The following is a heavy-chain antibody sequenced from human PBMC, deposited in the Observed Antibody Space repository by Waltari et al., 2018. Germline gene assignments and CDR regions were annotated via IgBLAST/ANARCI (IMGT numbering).Heavy chain of an antibody. Sequence: QVQLQESGPGLVKPSQILSLICTVSGASISNSNYYWTWIRQHPGKGLEWIGYIYYNGNTYYNPSLKSLVTISLDKSDNQFSLKLSSVTAADTAVYYCARGDSAVAGTGAFDIWGQGTMVTVSS. CDR3: ARGDSAVAGTGAFDI. CDR2: IYYNGNT. V-gene: IGHV4-31*01. J-gene: IGHJ3*02. CDR1: GASISNSNYY. D-gene: IGHD6-19*01.